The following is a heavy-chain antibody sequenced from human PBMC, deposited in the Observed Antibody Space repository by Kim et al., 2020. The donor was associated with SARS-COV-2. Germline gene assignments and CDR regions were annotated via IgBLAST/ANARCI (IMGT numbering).Heavy chain of an antibody. D-gene: IGHD3-16*01. CDR1: GFTFSSYE. V-gene: IGHV3-48*03. Sequence: GGSLRLSCAASGFTFSSYEMNWVRQAPGKGLEWVSYISSSGSTIYYADSVKGRFTISRDNAKNSLYLQMNSLRAEDTAVYYCARDLYRQNRYYYYYGMDVWGQGTTVTVSS. J-gene: IGHJ6*02. CDR3: ARDLYRQNRYYYYYGMDV. CDR2: ISSSGSTI.